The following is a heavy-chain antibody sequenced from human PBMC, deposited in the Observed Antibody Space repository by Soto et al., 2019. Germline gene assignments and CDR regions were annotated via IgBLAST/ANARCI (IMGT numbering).Heavy chain of an antibody. CDR1: GFSLSTSGVG. Sequence: SGPTLVNPTQTLTLTCTFSGFSLSTSGVGVGWIRQPPGKALEWLALIYWDDDKRYSPSLKSRLTITKDTSKNQVVLTMTNMDPVDTATYYCAHTSYDFWSGTGPFDYWGQGTLVTVSS. CDR2: IYWDDDK. V-gene: IGHV2-5*02. J-gene: IGHJ4*02. D-gene: IGHD3-3*01. CDR3: AHTSYDFWSGTGPFDY.